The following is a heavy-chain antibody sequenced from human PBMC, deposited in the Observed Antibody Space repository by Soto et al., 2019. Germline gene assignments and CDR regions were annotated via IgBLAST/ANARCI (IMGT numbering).Heavy chain of an antibody. D-gene: IGHD3-10*01. V-gene: IGHV3-7*01. CDR3: ARIASSGRGWDV. J-gene: IGHJ6*02. CDR1: GFTFSSYW. Sequence: EVQLVESGGGLVQPGGSLRLSCVDSGFTFSSYWMSWVRQAPVKGLEWVGNIKQDGSEENYVDSVKGRFTISRDNAKNSMYLQMNSLRAEDTAFYYCARIASSGRGWDVWGQGTTVVVS. CDR2: IKQDGSEE.